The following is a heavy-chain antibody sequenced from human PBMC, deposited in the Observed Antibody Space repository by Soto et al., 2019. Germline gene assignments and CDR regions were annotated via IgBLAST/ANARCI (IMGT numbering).Heavy chain of an antibody. CDR3: ARVVTVVKSFHYWYFDL. V-gene: IGHV1-69*05. CDR1: GGTFSSYA. D-gene: IGHD2-15*01. CDR2: IITIFGTA. J-gene: IGHJ2*01. Sequence: QVQLVQSGAEVKKPGSSVKVSCKASGGTFSSYAISWVRQAPGQGLEWMGGIITIFGTANYAQKCHGRGTSTTDDSKSKTYMERSSLRSEDTAVYYCARVVTVVKSFHYWYFDLWGRGTLVTVSS.